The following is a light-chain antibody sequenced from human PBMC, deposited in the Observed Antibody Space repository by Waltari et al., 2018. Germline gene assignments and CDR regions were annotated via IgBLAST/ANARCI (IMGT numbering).Light chain of an antibody. CDR1: QIFLYSSNHKNY. Sequence: DIVMTQSPDSLAVSLGERATINCKSSQIFLYSSNHKNYLGWYQQKPGHPPKLLIYWASTRESGVPDRFSGSGSGTDFTLTISSLQAEDVAVYYCQQYYSTPLTFGGGTKVEIK. CDR2: WAS. V-gene: IGKV4-1*01. CDR3: QQYYSTPLT. J-gene: IGKJ4*01.